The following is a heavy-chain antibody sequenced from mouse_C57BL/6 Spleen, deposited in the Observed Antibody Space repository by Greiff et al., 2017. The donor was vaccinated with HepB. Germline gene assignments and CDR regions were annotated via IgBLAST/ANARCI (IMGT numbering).Heavy chain of an antibody. V-gene: IGHV1-42*01. D-gene: IGHD2-4*01. J-gene: IGHJ1*03. CDR3: ARSYDYDEYFDV. Sequence: VQLQQSGPELVKPGASVKISCKASGYSFTGYYMNWVKQSPEKSLEWIGEINPSTGGTTYNQKFKAKATLTVDKSSSTAYMQLQSLTSEDSAVYYCARSYDYDEYFDVWGTGTTVTVSS. CDR2: INPSTGGT. CDR1: GYSFTGYY.